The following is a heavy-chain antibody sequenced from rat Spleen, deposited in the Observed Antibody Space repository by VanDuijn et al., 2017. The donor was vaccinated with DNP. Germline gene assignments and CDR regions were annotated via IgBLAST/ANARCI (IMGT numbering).Heavy chain of an antibody. V-gene: IGHV3-3*01. J-gene: IGHJ4*01. CDR2: INSAGTT. CDR3: ARWPGYNPPYAMDA. Sequence: EVQLQESGPGLVKPSQSLSLICSVTGYSITSSYRWSWIRKFPGNKLEWMGSINSAGTTKYNPSLKSRISITRDTSKNQLFLQVNSGTTEDTATYHCARWPGYNPPYAMDAWGQGTSVTVSS. D-gene: IGHD1-4*01. CDR1: GYSITSSYR.